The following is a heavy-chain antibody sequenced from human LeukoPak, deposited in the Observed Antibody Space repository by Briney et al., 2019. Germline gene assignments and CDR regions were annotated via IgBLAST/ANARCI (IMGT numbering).Heavy chain of an antibody. Sequence: GGSLRLSCAASGFTFSSYAMSWVRQAPGKGLEWVSAISGSGGSTYYADSVKGRFTISRDNSKNTLYLQMSSLRAEDTAVYYCAKASTTGTYYYYGMDVWGQGTTVTVSS. CDR1: GFTFSSYA. CDR2: ISGSGGST. CDR3: AKASTTGTYYYYGMDV. J-gene: IGHJ6*02. D-gene: IGHD1-1*01. V-gene: IGHV3-23*01.